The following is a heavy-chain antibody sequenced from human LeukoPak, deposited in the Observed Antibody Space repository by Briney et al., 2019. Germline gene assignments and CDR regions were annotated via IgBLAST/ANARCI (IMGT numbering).Heavy chain of an antibody. Sequence: EPSETLSLTCTVSGGSISSGGYYWSWIRQHPGKGLEWIGYIYYSGSTYYNPSLKSRVTISVDTSKNQFSLKLSSVTAADTAVYYCARDDYGDYPDYWGQGTLVTVSS. V-gene: IGHV4-31*03. D-gene: IGHD4-17*01. CDR2: IYYSGST. J-gene: IGHJ4*02. CDR3: ARDDYGDYPDY. CDR1: GGSISSGGYY.